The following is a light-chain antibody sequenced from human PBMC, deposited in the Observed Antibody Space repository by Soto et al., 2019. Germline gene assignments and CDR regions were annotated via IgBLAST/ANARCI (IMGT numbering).Light chain of an antibody. CDR1: ESLSSAY. CDR3: QQYGSSPPNT. Sequence: IVLTQSPGTLSLSPGERATISCKASESLSSAYLAVYHQKHGQAPRLLLYGASTRATGIPAMFSGSGSGREFFLTISRLEPEDVAVYYCQQYGSSPPNTFGEGTKVEIK. V-gene: IGKV3-20*01. CDR2: GAS. J-gene: IGKJ4*01.